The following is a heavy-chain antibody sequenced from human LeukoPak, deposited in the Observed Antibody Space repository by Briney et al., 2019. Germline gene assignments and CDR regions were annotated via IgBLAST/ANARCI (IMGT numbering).Heavy chain of an antibody. CDR2: IYSSGGA. CDR3: ARAVPVTMTDPFDR. CDR1: GGSVKIYY. D-gene: IGHD3-22*01. J-gene: IGHJ3*01. V-gene: IGHV4-59*02. Sequence: SETLSLTCTVSGGSVKIYYWNWIRQSPGKGLEWIGYIYSSGGARYNPSLKNRVTISVDTSRNQFSLNLTSVTAADTAVHFCARAVPVTMTDPFDRWGQGTMVTVSS.